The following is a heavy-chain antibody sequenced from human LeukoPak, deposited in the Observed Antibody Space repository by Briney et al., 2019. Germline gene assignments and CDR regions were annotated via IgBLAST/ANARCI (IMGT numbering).Heavy chain of an antibody. V-gene: IGHV3-21*01. Sequence: PGGSLRLSCAASGFTFSSYSMNWVRQAPGKGLEWVSSISSSSSYIYYADSVKGRFTISRDNAKNSLYLQMNSLRAEDTAVYYCARGRMVRGGPFDYWGQGTLVTVSS. CDR1: GFTFSSYS. D-gene: IGHD3-10*01. CDR3: ARGRMVRGGPFDY. CDR2: ISSSSSYI. J-gene: IGHJ4*02.